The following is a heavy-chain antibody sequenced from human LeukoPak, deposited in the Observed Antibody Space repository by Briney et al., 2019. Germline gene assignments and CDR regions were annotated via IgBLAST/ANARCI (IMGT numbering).Heavy chain of an antibody. V-gene: IGHV1-69*13. D-gene: IGHD6-13*01. CDR3: AGRAAHKAAAGTLFDY. J-gene: IGHJ4*02. CDR2: IIPIFGTA. Sequence: SVKVSCKASGGTFISYAISWVRQAPGQGLEWMGGIIPIFGTANYAQKFQGRVTITADESTSTAYMELSSLRSEDTAVYYCAGRAAHKAAAGTLFDYWGQGTLITVSS. CDR1: GGTFISYA.